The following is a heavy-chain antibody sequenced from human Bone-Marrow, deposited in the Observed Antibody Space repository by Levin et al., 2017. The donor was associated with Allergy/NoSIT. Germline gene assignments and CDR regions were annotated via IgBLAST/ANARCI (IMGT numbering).Heavy chain of an antibody. V-gene: IGHV4-59*01. CDR3: ASAYCGGDCYMRDYFYYGVDV. J-gene: IGHJ6*02. Sequence: PSETLSLTCRVSGGSTSRDYWSWIRQSPGKGLEWVAYKHSSGRVSSNPSLKGRGTMSIDTSKNEVYLRLTSVTTADTAVYFCASAYCGGDCYMRDYFYYGVDVWGQGTTVTVS. CDR1: GGSTSRDY. D-gene: IGHD2-21*02. CDR2: KHSSGRV.